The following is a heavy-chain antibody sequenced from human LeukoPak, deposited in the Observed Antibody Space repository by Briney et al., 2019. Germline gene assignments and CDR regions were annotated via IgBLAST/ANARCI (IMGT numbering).Heavy chain of an antibody. V-gene: IGHV3-23*01. D-gene: IGHD5-18*01. CDR1: GFTFSSYA. CDR2: ISGGGGTT. J-gene: IGHJ4*02. Sequence: PGGSLRLSCAASGFTFSSYAMNWVRQAPGKGLEWVSAISGGGGTTHYADSVKGRFTISRDNSKNTLYLQMNSLRAEDTAVYYCAKTYVDTTFFDYWGQGTLVTVSS. CDR3: AKTYVDTTFFDY.